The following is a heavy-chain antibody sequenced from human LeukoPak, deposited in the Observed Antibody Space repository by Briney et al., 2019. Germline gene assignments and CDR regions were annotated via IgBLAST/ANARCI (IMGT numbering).Heavy chain of an antibody. V-gene: IGHV4-59*01. D-gene: IGHD3-22*01. CDR1: GASISSYS. CDR3: ARRARTDSTIVVDNWFDP. J-gene: IGHJ5*02. CDR2: SNYGGST. Sequence: SGTLSFTCTVSGASISSYSWNGFGHPQGRDWRGLGNSNYGGSTNYNPSLKSRVTISLDTSKNQFSLKLISVTAADTAVYYCARRARTDSTIVVDNWFDPWGQGTLVTVSS.